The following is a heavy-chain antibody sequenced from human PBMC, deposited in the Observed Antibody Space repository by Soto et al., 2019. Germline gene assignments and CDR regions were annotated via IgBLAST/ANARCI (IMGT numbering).Heavy chain of an antibody. J-gene: IGHJ6*02. V-gene: IGHV1-69*13. CDR3: ASSVAKYYYYGMDV. CDR1: GGTFSSYA. Sequence: GASVKVSCKASGGTFSSYAISWVRQAPGQGLEWMGGIIPIFGTANYAQKFQGRVTITADESTSTAYMELSSLRSEDTAVYYCASSVAKYYYYGMDVWGQGTKVTVSS. D-gene: IGHD5-12*01. CDR2: IIPIFGTA.